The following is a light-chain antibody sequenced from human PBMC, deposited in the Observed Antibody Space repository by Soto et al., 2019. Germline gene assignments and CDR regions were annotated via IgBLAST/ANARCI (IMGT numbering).Light chain of an antibody. J-gene: IGKJ2*01. V-gene: IGKV1-39*01. CDR1: QNIKKN. CDR2: EAS. CDR3: QQSFHTPYT. Sequence: IQMTQSPSSLSAFVGDSVTISCRASQNIKKNLNWYQQKSGKAPSLLMYEASTLQSGVPSRFSGSGSGTDFTLAITNLQPEDFATYYCQQSFHTPYTFGQGTKLEI.